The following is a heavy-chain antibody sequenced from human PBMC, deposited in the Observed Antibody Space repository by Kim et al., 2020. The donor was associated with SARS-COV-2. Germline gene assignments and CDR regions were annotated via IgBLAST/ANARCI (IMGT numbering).Heavy chain of an antibody. V-gene: IGHV4-59*08. D-gene: IGHD3-10*01. CDR1: GGSISSYY. CDR3: ARRSPGSSSGYFDY. Sequence: SETLSLTCTVSGGSISSYYWSWIRQPPGKGLEWIGYIYYSGSTNYNPSLKSRVTISVDTSKNQFSLKLSSVTAADTAVYYCARRSPGSSSGYFDYWGQGT. CDR2: IYYSGST. J-gene: IGHJ4*02.